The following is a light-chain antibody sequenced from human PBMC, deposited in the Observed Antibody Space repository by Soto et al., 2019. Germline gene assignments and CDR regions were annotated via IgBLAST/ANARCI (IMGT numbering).Light chain of an antibody. CDR3: SSYTRASAPLV. CDR2: DVS. V-gene: IGLV2-14*01. CDR1: GSDVGGYNY. J-gene: IGLJ2*01. Sequence: QSALTQPASVSGSPRQSITISCTGTGSDVGGYNYVSWYQQHPGKAPKVMIYDVSNRPSGVSNRFSGSKSGNTASLTISGLQAEDEADYYCSSYTRASAPLVFGGGTKLTVL.